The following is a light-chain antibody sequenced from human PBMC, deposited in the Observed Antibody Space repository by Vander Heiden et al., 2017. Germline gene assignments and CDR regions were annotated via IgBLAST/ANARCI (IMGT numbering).Light chain of an antibody. CDR1: QSLLYSSNNKDS. J-gene: IGKJ4*01. Sequence: DIVMTQSPDSLAGFLGERVTINCKSSQSLLYSSNNKDSLAWYQQKPGQPPKLLIYWASTRESGVPDRFSGSGSRTDFTLTIRSLQAEDVAVYYCRQYYYTPPTFGGGTKVEIK. CDR3: RQYYYTPPT. V-gene: IGKV4-1*01. CDR2: WAS.